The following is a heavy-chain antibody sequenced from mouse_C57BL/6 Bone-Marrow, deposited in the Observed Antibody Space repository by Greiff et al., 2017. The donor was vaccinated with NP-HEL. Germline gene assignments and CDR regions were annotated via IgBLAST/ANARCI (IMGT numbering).Heavy chain of an antibody. Sequence: QVQLKQPGAELVRPGSSVKLSCKASGYTFTSYWMDWVKQRPGQGLEWIGNIYPSDSETHYNQKFKDKATLTVDKSSSTAYMQLSSLTSEDSAVYYCARWITYGSNWGQGTTLTVSS. V-gene: IGHV1-61*01. CDR2: IYPSDSET. D-gene: IGHD1-1*01. CDR1: GYTFTSYW. CDR3: ARWITYGSN. J-gene: IGHJ2*01.